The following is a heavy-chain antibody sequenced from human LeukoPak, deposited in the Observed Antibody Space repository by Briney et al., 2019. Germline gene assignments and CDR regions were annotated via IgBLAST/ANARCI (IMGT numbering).Heavy chain of an antibody. J-gene: IGHJ3*02. V-gene: IGHV1-69*01. CDR1: GGTFSSYA. CDR3: ARGTLWSHAFDI. Sequence: SAKVSCKASGGTFSSYAISWVRQAPGQGLEWMGGIIPIFGTANYAQKFQGRVTITADESTSTAYMELSSLRSEDTAVYYCARGTLWSHAFDIWGQGTMVTVSS. D-gene: IGHD1-14*01. CDR2: IIPIFGTA.